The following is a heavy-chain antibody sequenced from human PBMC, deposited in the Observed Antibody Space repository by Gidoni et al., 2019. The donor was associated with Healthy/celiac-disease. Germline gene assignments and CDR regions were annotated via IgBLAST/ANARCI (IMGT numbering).Heavy chain of an antibody. J-gene: IGHJ6*02. CDR3: ARDHILGYCSGGSCYGVSPPEGGYYYGMDV. V-gene: IGHV1-69*01. D-gene: IGHD2-15*01. CDR2: IIPIFGTA. Sequence: QVQLVQSGAEVKKPGSSVKVSCRASGGTFSSYAISWVRQAPGQGLEWMGGIIPIFGTANYAQKFQGRVTITADESTSTAYMELSSLRSEDTAVYYCARDHILGYCSGGSCYGVSPPEGGYYYGMDVWGQGTTVTVSS. CDR1: GGTFSSYA.